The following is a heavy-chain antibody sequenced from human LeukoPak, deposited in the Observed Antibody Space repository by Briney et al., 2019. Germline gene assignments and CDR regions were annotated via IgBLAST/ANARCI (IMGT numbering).Heavy chain of an antibody. CDR3: ARVRRDGYNSAFDI. CDR1: GYTFTGYY. J-gene: IGHJ3*02. CDR2: INPNSGGT. D-gene: IGHD5-24*01. V-gene: IGHV1-2*02. Sequence: ASVKVSCKASGYTFTGYYMHWVRQAPGQGLEWMGWINPNSGGTNYAQKFQGRVTMTRDTSISTAYMELSRPRSDDTAVYYCARVRRDGYNSAFDIWGQGTMVTVSS.